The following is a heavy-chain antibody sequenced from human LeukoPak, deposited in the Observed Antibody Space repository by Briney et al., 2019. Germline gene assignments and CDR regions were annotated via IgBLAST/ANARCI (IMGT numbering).Heavy chain of an antibody. V-gene: IGHV1-69*04. CDR3: EAGVSYRRGMDV. J-gene: IGHJ6*02. Sequence: SVKVSCKASGGTFSSYAISWVRQAPGQGLEWMGRIIPILGIANYAQKFQGRVTITADKSTSTAYMELSSLRSEDTAVYYCEAGVSYRRGMDVWGQGTTVTVSS. D-gene: IGHD3-10*01. CDR1: GGTFSSYA. CDR2: IIPILGIA.